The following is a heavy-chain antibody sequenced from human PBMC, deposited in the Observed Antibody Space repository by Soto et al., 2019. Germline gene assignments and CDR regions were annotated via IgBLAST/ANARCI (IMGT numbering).Heavy chain of an antibody. CDR3: AKGGGHRSTYPPDF. CDR1: GFTFSSFA. J-gene: IGHJ4*02. Sequence: QVQLVESGGGVVQPGRSLRISCAASGFTFSSFAFHWVRQAPGKGLEWVAVISYDGGNKYYADSVKGRLTISRDNSKNTLYLQMNRLRAEDTALYSCAKGGGHRSTYPPDFCGQGTLVTVSS. CDR2: ISYDGGNK. D-gene: IGHD2-2*01. V-gene: IGHV3-30*18.